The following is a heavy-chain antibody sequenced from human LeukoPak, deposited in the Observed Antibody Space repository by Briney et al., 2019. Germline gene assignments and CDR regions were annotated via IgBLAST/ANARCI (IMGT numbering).Heavy chain of an antibody. D-gene: IGHD1-1*01. CDR1: GFTFSSYG. Sequence: GGSLRLSCEASGFTFSSYGMHWVRQAPGKGLEWVSYISSSSSTIYYADSVKGRFTISRDNAKNSLYLQMNSLRAEDTAVYYCARDQSWNAFDYWGQGTLVTVSS. CDR2: ISSSSSTI. V-gene: IGHV3-48*01. CDR3: ARDQSWNAFDY. J-gene: IGHJ4*02.